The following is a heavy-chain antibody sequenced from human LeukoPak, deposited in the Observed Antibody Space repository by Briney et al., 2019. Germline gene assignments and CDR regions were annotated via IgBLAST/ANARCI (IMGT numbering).Heavy chain of an antibody. CDR1: GFTFSSNA. CDR2: ISYDASNK. D-gene: IGHD6-13*01. V-gene: IGHV3-30-3*01. J-gene: IGHJ5*02. Sequence: GGSLRLSCAASGFTFSSNAMHWVRQAPGKGLEWVAVISYDASNKYYADSVKGRFTISRDKSKNTLYLQMNSLRGEDTSVYYCARGSGSSTRGWFDPWGQGTLVTVSS. CDR3: ARGSGSSTRGWFDP.